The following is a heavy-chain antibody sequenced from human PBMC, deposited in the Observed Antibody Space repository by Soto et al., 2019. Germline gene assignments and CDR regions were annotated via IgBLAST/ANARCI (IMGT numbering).Heavy chain of an antibody. CDR2: VSYDGNHK. V-gene: IGHV3-30*18. Sequence: QVQLVESGGGVIQPGSSLSLSCGSSGFTFRSFGMYWVRQAPGKGLVWVAVVSYDGNHKYYADSVKGRFTVSRDNAKNMLYLQMNSLRGDDTAVYYCAKDVGQQLVLNYGMDVRGQGTTVTVSS. CDR3: AKDVGQQLVLNYGMDV. CDR1: GFTFRSFG. J-gene: IGHJ6*02. D-gene: IGHD6-13*01.